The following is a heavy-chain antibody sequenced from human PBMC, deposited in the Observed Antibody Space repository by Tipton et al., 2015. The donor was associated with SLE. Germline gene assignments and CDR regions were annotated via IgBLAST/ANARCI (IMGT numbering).Heavy chain of an antibody. Sequence: TLSLTRSVSGDSINSYSWSWIRQPAGKGLEWIGRVYTSGSANYNPSLKSRVTVSVDTSKNQFSLKLNSVTAADTTVYYCARNWGSFDILGQGTLVTVSS. J-gene: IGHJ4*02. CDR2: VYTSGSA. CDR1: GDSINSYS. CDR3: ARNWGSFDI. D-gene: IGHD7-27*01. V-gene: IGHV4-4*07.